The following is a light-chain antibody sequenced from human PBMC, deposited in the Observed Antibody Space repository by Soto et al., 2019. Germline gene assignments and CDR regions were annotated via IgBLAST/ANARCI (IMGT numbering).Light chain of an antibody. V-gene: IGLV2-8*01. CDR3: SSYTTTSNWV. CDR2: EVS. CDR1: SSDVGGYNY. Sequence: QSVLTQPPSASGSPGQSGTISCTGTSSDVGGYNYVSWYQQHPGKAPKLMIYEVSKRPSGVPDRFSGSKSGNTASLTVSGLQAEDEADYYCSSYTTTSNWVFGGGTKLTVL. J-gene: IGLJ3*02.